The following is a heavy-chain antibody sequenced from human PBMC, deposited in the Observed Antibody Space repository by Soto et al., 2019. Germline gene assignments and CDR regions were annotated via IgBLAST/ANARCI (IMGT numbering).Heavy chain of an antibody. Sequence: GGSLRLSCSASGFTFSDYTMHWVRQAPGRGLEWVAIILYDESDQYYSDSVKGRFTISRDNSKNTLYLQMHSLTTEDTAVYYCAKDGKHLWSNQYYYDSWSQGALVTVSS. CDR3: AKDGKHLWSNQYYYDS. V-gene: IGHV3-30*18. CDR1: GFTFSDYT. D-gene: IGHD1-26*01. J-gene: IGHJ4*02. CDR2: ILYDESDQ.